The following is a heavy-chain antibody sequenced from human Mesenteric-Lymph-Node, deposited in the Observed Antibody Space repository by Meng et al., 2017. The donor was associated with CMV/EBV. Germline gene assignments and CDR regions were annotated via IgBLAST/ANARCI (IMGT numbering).Heavy chain of an antibody. CDR2: INHSGST. CDR1: GGSFSGYY. J-gene: IGHJ4*02. CDR3: ARGSSYDILTGYFDY. V-gene: IGHV4-34*01. Sequence: QVSFRRGGGGLLKPSETLSVTCAVYGGSFSGYYWNWIRQSPEKGLEWIGEINHSGSTTYNPSFTSRIIISVDTSTNQISLNMSSVTAADTAVYYCARGSSYDILTGYFDYWGQGALVTVSS. D-gene: IGHD3-9*01.